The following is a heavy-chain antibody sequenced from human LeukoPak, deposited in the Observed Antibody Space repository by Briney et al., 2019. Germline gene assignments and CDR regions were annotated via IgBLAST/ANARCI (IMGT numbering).Heavy chain of an antibody. J-gene: IGHJ4*02. CDR3: ARGSEWEPLYYFDY. CDR2: ISSSSGYI. V-gene: IGHV3-21*01. D-gene: IGHD1-26*01. Sequence: GGSLRLSCAASGFTFSIYNMNWVRQVPGKGLEWVALISSSSGYIYYTDSVKGRFTISRDNAKNSLYLQMNSLRAKDTAIYYCARGSEWEPLYYFDYWGQGILVTVSS. CDR1: GFTFSIYN.